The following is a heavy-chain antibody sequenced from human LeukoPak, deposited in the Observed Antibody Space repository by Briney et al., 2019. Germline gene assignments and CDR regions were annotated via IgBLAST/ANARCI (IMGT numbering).Heavy chain of an antibody. Sequence: GGSLRLSCAASGFTFSSYAMSWVRQAPGKGLEWVTAISGSSGSTYYADSVKGRFTIPRDNSKNTLYLQMNSLRAEDTAVYYCAKCGNGIQLIYYFDYWGQGTLVTVSS. CDR2: ISGSSGST. V-gene: IGHV3-23*01. D-gene: IGHD5-18*01. J-gene: IGHJ4*02. CDR1: GFTFSSYA. CDR3: AKCGNGIQLIYYFDY.